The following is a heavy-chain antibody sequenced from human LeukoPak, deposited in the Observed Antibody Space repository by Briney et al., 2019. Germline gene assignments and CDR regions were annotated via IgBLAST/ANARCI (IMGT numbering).Heavy chain of an antibody. CDR2: IKSNTDGGTT. J-gene: IGHJ4*02. CDR3: TTDLGDY. V-gene: IGHV3-15*01. CDR1: GFTFSNAW. Sequence: GGSLRLSCAASGFTFSNAWMRWVRQAPGKGLEWVGRIKSNTDGGTTDYVAPVKVSFTISRDDSKNTLYLQMNSLKTEDTAVYYCTTDLGDYWGQGTLVTVSS.